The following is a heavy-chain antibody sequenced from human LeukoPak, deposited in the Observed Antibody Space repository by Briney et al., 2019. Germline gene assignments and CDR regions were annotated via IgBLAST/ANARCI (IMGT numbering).Heavy chain of an antibody. CDR2: ISAYNGNT. CDR3: ARVGGRGPVGNYDILTGYYNYYYYMDV. D-gene: IGHD3-9*01. CDR1: GYTFTSYG. J-gene: IGHJ6*03. V-gene: IGHV1-18*01. Sequence: ASVKVSCKASGYTFTSYGISWVRQAPGQGREWMGWISAYNGNTNYAQKLQGRVTMTTNTSTSTAYMELRSLRSDDTAVYYCARVGGRGPVGNYDILTGYYNYYYYMDVWGKGTTVTVSS.